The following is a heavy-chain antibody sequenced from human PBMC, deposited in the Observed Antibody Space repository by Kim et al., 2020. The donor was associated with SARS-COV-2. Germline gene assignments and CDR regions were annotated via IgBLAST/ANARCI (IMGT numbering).Heavy chain of an antibody. Sequence: ASVKVSCKASGYTFTGYYMHWVRQAPGQGLEWMGWINPNSGGTNYAQKFQGRVTMTRDTSISTAYMELSRLRSDDTAVYYCARVPLSGYYDSSGYSFAHTRDAFDIWGQGTMVTVSS. CDR3: ARVPLSGYYDSSGYSFAHTRDAFDI. CDR2: INPNSGGT. D-gene: IGHD3-22*01. V-gene: IGHV1-2*02. J-gene: IGHJ3*02. CDR1: GYTFTGYY.